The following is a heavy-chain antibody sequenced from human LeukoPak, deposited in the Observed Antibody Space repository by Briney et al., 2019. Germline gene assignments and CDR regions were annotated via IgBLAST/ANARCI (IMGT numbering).Heavy chain of an antibody. V-gene: IGHV3-48*03. CDR1: GFTFSSYE. CDR2: IDSSGSTI. CDR3: ARGPYASGSYGRRGWVHYMDV. D-gene: IGHD3-10*01. J-gene: IGHJ6*03. Sequence: GGSLRLSCAASGFTFSSYEMNWVRQAPGKGLEWVSYIDSSGSTIHYADSVKGRFTISRDNAKNSLYLQMNSLRAEDTAVYYCARGPYASGSYGRRGWVHYMDVWGKGTTVTISS.